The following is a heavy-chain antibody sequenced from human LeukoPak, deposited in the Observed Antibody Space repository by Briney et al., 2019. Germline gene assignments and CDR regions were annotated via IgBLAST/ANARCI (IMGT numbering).Heavy chain of an antibody. V-gene: IGHV1-69*04. CDR1: GGTFSSYA. J-gene: IGHJ4*02. CDR2: IIPIFGIA. Sequence: ASVKVSCKASGGTFSSYAISWVRQAPGQGLEWMGRIIPIFGIANYAQKFQGRVTITADKSTSTAYMELSSLRSEDTAVYYCARDYYDSSGPPLDYWSQGTLVTVSS. D-gene: IGHD3-22*01. CDR3: ARDYYDSSGPPLDY.